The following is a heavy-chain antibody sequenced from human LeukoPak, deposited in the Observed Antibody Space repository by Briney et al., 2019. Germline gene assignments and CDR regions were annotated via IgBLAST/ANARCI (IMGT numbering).Heavy chain of an antibody. CDR1: GFIFSSHA. J-gene: IGHJ4*02. D-gene: IGHD3-10*01. V-gene: IGHV3-23*01. CDR2: ISGSGIST. CDR3: ASSENDY. Sequence: GGSLRLSCAASGFIFSSHAMGWVRQAPDKGLEWVSAISGSGISTYYADSVKGRFTISRDNSKNTLYLQMNSLRAEDTAVYYCASSENDYWGQGTLVTVSS.